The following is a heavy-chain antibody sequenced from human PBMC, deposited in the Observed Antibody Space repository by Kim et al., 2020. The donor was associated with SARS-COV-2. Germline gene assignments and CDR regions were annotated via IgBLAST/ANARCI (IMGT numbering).Heavy chain of an antibody. J-gene: IGHJ6*02. CDR3: ARGGSGSTSPYYFSMDV. CDR1: GDSMSSYY. CDR2: ISTSGST. D-gene: IGHD1-26*01. V-gene: IGHV4-4*07. Sequence: SETLSLTCTVSGDSMSSYYWTWIRQPAGKGLEWIGRISTSGSTKYNSSLKSRVTMSEDTSKNQFSLKLSSVTAADTAVYYCARGGSGSTSPYYFSMDVWGQGTTVTVSS.